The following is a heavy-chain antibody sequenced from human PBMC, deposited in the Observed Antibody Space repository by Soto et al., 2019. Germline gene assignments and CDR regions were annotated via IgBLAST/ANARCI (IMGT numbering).Heavy chain of an antibody. V-gene: IGHV4-30-4*01. CDR3: ARTGHPVEYYYDSSGRAFDI. J-gene: IGHJ3*02. Sequence: SETLSLTCTVSGGSISSGDYYWSWIRQPPGKGLEWIGYIYYSGSTYYNPSLKSRVTISVDTSKNQFSLKLSSVTAADTAVYYCARTGHPVEYYYDSSGRAFDIWGQGTMVTVSS. CDR2: IYYSGST. CDR1: GGSISSGDYY. D-gene: IGHD3-22*01.